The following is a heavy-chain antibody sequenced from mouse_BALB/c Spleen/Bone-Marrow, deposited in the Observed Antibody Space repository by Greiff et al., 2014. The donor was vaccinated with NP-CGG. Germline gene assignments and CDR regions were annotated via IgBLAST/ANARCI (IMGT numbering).Heavy chain of an antibody. CDR2: ILPGNGST. CDR1: GYTFSSYW. J-gene: IGHJ4*01. CDR3: PRSKVLYAMHY. V-gene: IGHV1-9*01. Sequence: VQLQQSGAELLMPGASVKISCKATGYTFSSYWVEWVKQRPGHGLEWIGEILPGNGSTNYNEKFKGKATFTAETSSNTAYMQLSSLTSEDSAVYNSPRSKVLYAMHYTTQGPSLTVSA. D-gene: IGHD2-14*01.